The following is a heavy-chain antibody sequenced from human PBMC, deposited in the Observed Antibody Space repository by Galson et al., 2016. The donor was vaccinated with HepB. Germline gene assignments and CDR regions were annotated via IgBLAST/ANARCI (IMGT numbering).Heavy chain of an antibody. CDR3: SRELMGSKEYYYYGMDV. CDR1: GFSFSSYN. D-gene: IGHD1-26*01. J-gene: IGHJ6*02. Sequence: SLRLSCAASGFSFSSYNMHWVRQAPGKGLEWVSFLSSTSSTIYYADSVKGQFTISRDNAKNSLYLQMNSLRDEDTAVYYCSRELMGSKEYYYYGMDVWGQGTTVTVSS. V-gene: IGHV3-48*02. CDR2: LSSTSSTI.